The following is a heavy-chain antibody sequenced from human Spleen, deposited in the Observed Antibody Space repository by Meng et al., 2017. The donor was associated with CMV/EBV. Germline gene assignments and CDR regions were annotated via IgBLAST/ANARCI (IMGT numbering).Heavy chain of an antibody. Sequence: LSCAASGFTFSTYWMTWVRQAPGKGLEWVANIKQDGSEKYYVDSVKGRFTISRDNAKNSLYLQMNSLRAEDTAVYYCARDRYGARDSWGQGTLVTVSS. CDR3: ARDRYGARDS. V-gene: IGHV3-7*01. D-gene: IGHD3-9*01. CDR1: GFTFSTYW. J-gene: IGHJ5*01. CDR2: IKQDGSEK.